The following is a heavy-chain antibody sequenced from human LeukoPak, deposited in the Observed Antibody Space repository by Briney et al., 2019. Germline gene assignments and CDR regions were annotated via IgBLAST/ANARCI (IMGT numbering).Heavy chain of an antibody. J-gene: IGHJ4*02. Sequence: ASVKVSCKASGYTFTSYGISWVRQAPGQGLEWMGWISAYNGNTNYAQKLQGRVTMTTDTSTSTAYMELRSLRSDDTAVYYCARDPECSRTSCSNLDYWGQGTLVTVSS. V-gene: IGHV1-18*01. CDR3: ARDPECSRTSCSNLDY. D-gene: IGHD2-2*01. CDR2: ISAYNGNT. CDR1: GYTFTSYG.